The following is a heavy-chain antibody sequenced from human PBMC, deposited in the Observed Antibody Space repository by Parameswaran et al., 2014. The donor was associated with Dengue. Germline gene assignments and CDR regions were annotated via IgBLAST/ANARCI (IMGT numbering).Heavy chain of an antibody. CDR2: INAGNGNT. J-gene: IGHJ6*02. CDR3: ARTDQLLDYYGMDV. V-gene: IGHV1-3*01. D-gene: IGHD2-2*01. Sequence: WVRQAPGQRLEWMGWINAGNGNTKYSQKFQGRVTITRDTSASTAYMELSSLRSEDTAVYYCARTDQLLDYYGMDVCGQGTTVTVSS.